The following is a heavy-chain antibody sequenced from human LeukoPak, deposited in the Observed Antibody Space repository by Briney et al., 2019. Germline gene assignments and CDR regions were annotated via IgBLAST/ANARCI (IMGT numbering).Heavy chain of an antibody. CDR2: IYGSGTT. J-gene: IGHJ4*02. Sequence: PSETLSLTCTVSGGSISSYFWSWIRQSAGKGLEWIGRIYGSGTTDYNPSLKSRVTMSVDTAKNQVSLSLSSVTAADTAVYYCARGGSGYSYGKIDSWGQGILVTVSS. D-gene: IGHD5-18*01. CDR3: ARGGSGYSYGKIDS. CDR1: GGSISSYF. V-gene: IGHV4-4*07.